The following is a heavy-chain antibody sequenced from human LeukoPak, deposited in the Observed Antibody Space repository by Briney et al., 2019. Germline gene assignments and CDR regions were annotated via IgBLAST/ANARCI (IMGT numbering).Heavy chain of an antibody. J-gene: IGHJ3*02. CDR2: ISWNSGSI. D-gene: IGHD4-17*01. V-gene: IGHV3-9*01. CDR1: GFTFDDYA. Sequence: GVSLRLSCAASGFTFDDYAMHWVRQAPGKGLEWVSGISWNSGSIGYADSVKGRFTISRDNAKNSLYLQMNSLRAEDTALYYCAKEKDYGDYVWDAFDIWGQGTMVTVSS. CDR3: AKEKDYGDYVWDAFDI.